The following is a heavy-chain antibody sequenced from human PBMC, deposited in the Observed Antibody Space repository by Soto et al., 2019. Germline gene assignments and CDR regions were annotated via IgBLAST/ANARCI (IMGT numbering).Heavy chain of an antibody. J-gene: IGHJ3*02. V-gene: IGHV3-23*01. CDR1: GFTFSDYA. D-gene: IGHD2-15*01. CDR3: AKDKVDHNSVWDPFDI. Sequence: AASLRLSCAASGFTFSDYAMSWVRQAPGKGLEWVSGLGGSNSDTHYAASVEGRFTVSRDNSRSTLFLQMNSLRVEDTAVYYCAKDKVDHNSVWDPFDIWGQGTMVTVSS. CDR2: LGGSNSDT.